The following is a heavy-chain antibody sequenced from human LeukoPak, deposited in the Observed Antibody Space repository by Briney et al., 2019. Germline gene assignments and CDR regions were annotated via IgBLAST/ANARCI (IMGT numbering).Heavy chain of an antibody. CDR3: ARTGMGGNVWIDS. Sequence: ASVKVSCKASGYTFTNYDINWVRQATGQGLEWMGWMNPNSGDADYAEKFKGRVTMTRDTSTSTAYMELTSLTSDDTAIFYCARTGMGGNVWIDSWGQGTLVTVCS. J-gene: IGHJ5*01. CDR2: MNPNSGDA. V-gene: IGHV1-8*01. D-gene: IGHD1-26*01. CDR1: GYTFTNYD.